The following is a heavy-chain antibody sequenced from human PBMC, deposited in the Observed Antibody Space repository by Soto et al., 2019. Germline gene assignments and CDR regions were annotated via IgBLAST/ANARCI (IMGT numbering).Heavy chain of an antibody. D-gene: IGHD2-8*01. V-gene: IGHV1-18*01. J-gene: IGHJ6*02. CDR1: GYTFTSYG. CDR2: ISAYNGNT. CDR3: ARDCHFGMVILLMVYATPSLNYYGMDV. Sequence: ASVKVSCKASGYTFTSYGISWVRQAPGQGLEWMGWISAYNGNTNYAQKLQGRVTMTTDTSTSTAYMELRSLRSDDTAVYYCARDCHFGMVILLMVYATPSLNYYGMDVWGQGTTVTVSS.